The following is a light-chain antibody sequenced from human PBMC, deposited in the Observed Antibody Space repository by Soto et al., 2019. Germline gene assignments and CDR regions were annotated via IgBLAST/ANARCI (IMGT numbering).Light chain of an antibody. CDR2: EVS. CDR1: SSDVGGYNY. CDR3: AAWDDSLSGWV. V-gene: IGLV2-8*01. J-gene: IGLJ3*02. Sequence: QSALTQPPSASGSPRQSVTISCTGTSSDVGGYNYVSWYQQHPGKAPKLMIYEVSKRPSGVPDRFSGSKSGNTASLTVSGVRAEDEADYYCAAWDDSLSGWVFGGGTKLTVL.